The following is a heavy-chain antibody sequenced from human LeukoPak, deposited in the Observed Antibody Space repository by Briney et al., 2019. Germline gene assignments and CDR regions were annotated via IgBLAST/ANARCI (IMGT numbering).Heavy chain of an antibody. V-gene: IGHV1-8*03. J-gene: IGHJ3*02. CDR2: MNPNSGNT. Sequence: ASVKVSCKASGYTFTSYDINWVRQATGQGLEWMGWMNPNSGNTGYAQKFQGRVTITRDTSISTAYMELSSLRSEDTAVYYCAGGGLRGNAFDIWGQGTMVTVSS. CDR1: GYTFTSYD. CDR3: AGGGLRGNAFDI. D-gene: IGHD5/OR15-5a*01.